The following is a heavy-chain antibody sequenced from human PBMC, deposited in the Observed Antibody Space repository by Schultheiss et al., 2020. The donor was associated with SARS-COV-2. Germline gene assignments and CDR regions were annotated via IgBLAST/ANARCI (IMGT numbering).Heavy chain of an antibody. V-gene: IGHV3-64*02. Sequence: GGSLRLSCAASGFTFSSYEMNWVRQAPGKGLEYVSAISSNGGSTYYADSVKGRFTISRDNSKNTLYLQMGSLRAEDMAVYYCAREYAVRGNFDSWGPGTLVTVSS. CDR1: GFTFSSYE. J-gene: IGHJ4*02. CDR3: AREYAVRGNFDS. CDR2: ISSNGGST. D-gene: IGHD1-26*01.